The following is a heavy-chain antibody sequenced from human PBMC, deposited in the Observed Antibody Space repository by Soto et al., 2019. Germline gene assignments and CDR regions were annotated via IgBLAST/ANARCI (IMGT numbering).Heavy chain of an antibody. CDR1: GFTFSSYS. V-gene: IGHV3-21*01. Sequence: EVQLVESGGGLVKPGGSLRLSCAASGFTFSSYSMNWVRQAPGKGLEWVSSISSSSSYIYYADSVKGRFTISRDNAKNSLYLQMNSLRAEDTAVYYCAAFGVFNYYYYYMDVWGKGTTVTVSS. J-gene: IGHJ6*03. D-gene: IGHD3-10*01. CDR3: AAFGVFNYYYYYMDV. CDR2: ISSSSSYI.